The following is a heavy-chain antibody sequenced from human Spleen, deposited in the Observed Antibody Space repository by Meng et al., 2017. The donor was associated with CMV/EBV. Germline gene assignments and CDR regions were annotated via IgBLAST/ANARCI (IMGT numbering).Heavy chain of an antibody. Sequence: GESLKISCAASGFTFSSYEMNWVRQAPGEGLEWVSYITGRGSPIYYADSVKGRFTISRDSAKNSLYLQMNSLRAEDTAVYYCARVSVIRGSAMDVWGQGTTVTVSS. CDR1: GFTFSSYE. CDR2: ITGRGSPI. V-gene: IGHV3-48*03. J-gene: IGHJ6*02. D-gene: IGHD2/OR15-2a*01. CDR3: ARVSVIRGSAMDV.